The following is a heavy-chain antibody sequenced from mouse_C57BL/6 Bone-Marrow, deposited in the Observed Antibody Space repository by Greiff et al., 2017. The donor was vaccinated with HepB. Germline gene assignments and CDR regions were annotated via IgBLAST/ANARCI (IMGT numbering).Heavy chain of an antibody. Sequence: VQLVESGAELVRPGASVTLSCKASGYTFTDYEMHWVKQTPVHGLEWIGAIDPETGGTAYNQKFKGKAILTADKSSSTAYMELRSLTSEDSAVYYCTRRGKNYAMDYWGQGTSVTVSS. CDR1: GYTFTDYE. V-gene: IGHV1-15*01. CDR2: IDPETGGT. J-gene: IGHJ4*01. CDR3: TRRGKNYAMDY.